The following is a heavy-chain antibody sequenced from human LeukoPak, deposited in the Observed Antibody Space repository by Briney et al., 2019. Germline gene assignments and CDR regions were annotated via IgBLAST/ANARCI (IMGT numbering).Heavy chain of an antibody. CDR1: GFTFGYSG. J-gene: IGHJ4*02. CDR3: ARAGLGTMRTTPGVDY. V-gene: IGHV3-30*02. CDR2: SRYDGTNK. Sequence: GGSLRLSCAASGFTFGYSGMHWVRQAPGKGLDWVAFSRYDGTNKYYADSVKGRFTISRDNSKNTMHLQMNSLRAEDTAVYYCARAGLGTMRTTPGVDYWGQGTLVTVSS. D-gene: IGHD1/OR15-1a*01.